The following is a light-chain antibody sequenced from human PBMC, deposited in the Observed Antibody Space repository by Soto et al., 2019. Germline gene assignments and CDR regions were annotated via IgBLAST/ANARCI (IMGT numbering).Light chain of an antibody. CDR2: GAS. J-gene: IGKJ4*01. CDR3: QQYGTSPLT. CDR1: QSVSDNY. V-gene: IGKV3-20*01. Sequence: EIVLTQSPGTLSLCPGERATLSCRASQSVSDNYLAWYQQKPGQAPRLLIYGASSRATGIPDRFSGSGSGTDFTLTISRLEPEDFAVYYCQQYGTSPLTFGGGTKVESK.